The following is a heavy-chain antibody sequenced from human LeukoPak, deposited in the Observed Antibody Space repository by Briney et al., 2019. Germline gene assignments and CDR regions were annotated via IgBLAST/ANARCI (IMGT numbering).Heavy chain of an antibody. CDR1: GFTFSSYW. D-gene: IGHD6-19*01. CDR3: ARDQAVASVYREDS. V-gene: IGHV3-7*01. J-gene: IGHJ4*02. Sequence: GGSLRLSCAASGFTFSSYWMTWVRQAPGKGLEWVANIKQDESQKYYVDSVKGRFTISRDNAKNSLFLQMNSLRAEDTAVYYSARDQAVASVYREDSWGQGTLVTVSS. CDR2: IKQDESQK.